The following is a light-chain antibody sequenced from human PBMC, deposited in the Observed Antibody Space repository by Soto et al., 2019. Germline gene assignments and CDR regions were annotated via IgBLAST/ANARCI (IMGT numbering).Light chain of an antibody. CDR2: AAF. V-gene: IGKV1-39*01. Sequence: DLQMTQTPSSLSALVRGLPPITCRASQSVSGWLNWYQQKPGEAPNLLIHAAFNLPSGVPSRFSGSGSGTKFTLTITSLQPDDFATYYCQQYDSFPRTFGQGTKVDIK. J-gene: IGKJ1*01. CDR1: QSVSGW. CDR3: QQYDSFPRT.